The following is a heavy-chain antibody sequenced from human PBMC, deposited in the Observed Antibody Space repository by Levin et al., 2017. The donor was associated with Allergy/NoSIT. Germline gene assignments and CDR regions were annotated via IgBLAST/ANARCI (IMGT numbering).Heavy chain of an antibody. D-gene: IGHD6-19*01. Sequence: QSGGSLRLSCAASGFPFSRAGMHWVRQAPGKGLEWVAVIAHDLSITIYADSVRGRFTISRDNTDNTLVLQMNSLTTDDTAVYYCAKAGPTSGRCDALNLWGQGTMVTVSS. J-gene: IGHJ3*01. CDR1: GFPFSRAG. CDR2: IAHDLSIT. V-gene: IGHV3-30*18. CDR3: AKAGPTSGRCDALNL.